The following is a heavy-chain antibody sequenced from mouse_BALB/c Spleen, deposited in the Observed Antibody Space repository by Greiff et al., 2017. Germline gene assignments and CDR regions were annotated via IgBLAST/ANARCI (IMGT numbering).Heavy chain of an antibody. Sequence: EVMLVESGGGLVKPGGSLKLSCAASGFTFSSYTMSWVRQTPEKRLEWVATISSGGSYTYYPDSVKGRFTISRDNAKNTLYLQMSSLKSEDTAMYYCTRGGEYGNYAWFDYWGQGTLVTVSA. D-gene: IGHD2-10*02. CDR1: GFTFSSYT. J-gene: IGHJ3*01. CDR3: TRGGEYGNYAWFDY. CDR2: ISSGGSYT. V-gene: IGHV5-6-4*01.